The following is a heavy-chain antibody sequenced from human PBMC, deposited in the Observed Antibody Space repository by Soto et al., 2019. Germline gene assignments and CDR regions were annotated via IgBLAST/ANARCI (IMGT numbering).Heavy chain of an antibody. V-gene: IGHV4-4*02. Sequence: LSLTCTVSNGSISSRKWWTWVRQTPGKGLEWLGEIYHSGSTYYNPSLKSRVTISVDTSKNQSSLKLSSVTAADTAVYYCASHTYGSGSYRKAKHLDSDYWGQETLVTVSS. D-gene: IGHD3-10*01. CDR3: ASHTYGSGSYRKAKHLDSDY. CDR1: NGSISSRKW. J-gene: IGHJ4*02. CDR2: IYHSGST.